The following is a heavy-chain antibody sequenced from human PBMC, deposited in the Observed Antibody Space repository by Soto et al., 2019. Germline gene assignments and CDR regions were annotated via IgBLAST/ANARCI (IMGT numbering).Heavy chain of an antibody. V-gene: IGHV3-21*03. Sequence: PGGSLRLSCAASGFTFSRYSMNWVRQAPGKGLEWVSSISSSSSYIYYADSVKGRFTISRDNAKNTLYLQMNSLKTEDTAVYYCTTYDYFWGSYVYRWAHRGQGTLVTVSS. CDR3: TTYDYFWGSYVYRWAH. CDR1: GFTFSRYS. J-gene: IGHJ4*02. D-gene: IGHD3-16*01. CDR2: ISSSSSYI.